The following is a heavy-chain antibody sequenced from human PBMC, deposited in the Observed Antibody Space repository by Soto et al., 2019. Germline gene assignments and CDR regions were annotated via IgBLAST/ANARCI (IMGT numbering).Heavy chain of an antibody. CDR3: ARGRTSSPTPGDY. J-gene: IGHJ4*02. D-gene: IGHD2-2*01. CDR1: GGSISSGGYY. V-gene: IGHV4-31*03. Sequence: QVQLQESGPGLVKPSQTLSLTCTVSGGSISSGGYYWSWIRQHPGKGLEWIGYIYYSGSTYYNPSPKRRVTISVDTSKNQFSLKLSSVTAADTAVYYCARGRTSSPTPGDYWGQGTLVTVSS. CDR2: IYYSGST.